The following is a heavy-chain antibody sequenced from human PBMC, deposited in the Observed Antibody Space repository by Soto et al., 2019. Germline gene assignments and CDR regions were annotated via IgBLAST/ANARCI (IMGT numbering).Heavy chain of an antibody. D-gene: IGHD5-18*01. Sequence: PSETLSLTCTVSGGSISSYYWSWIRQPPGKGLEWIGYIYYSGSTNYNPSLKSRVTISVDTSKNQFSLKLSSVTAADTAMYFCVRHSGAVVALLLDYWGQGTLVTVSS. CDR3: VRHSGAVVALLLDY. J-gene: IGHJ4*02. CDR1: GGSISSYY. V-gene: IGHV4-59*01. CDR2: IYYSGST.